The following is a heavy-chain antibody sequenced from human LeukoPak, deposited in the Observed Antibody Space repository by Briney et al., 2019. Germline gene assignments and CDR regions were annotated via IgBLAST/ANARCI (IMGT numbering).Heavy chain of an antibody. Sequence: ASVKVSCKASGYTFTKRGISWLRQAPGQGLEWMGWISADNGKTEYAQKFQGRVTLTTDTSASTVYMELKSLRSDDTAVYYCARDWPAVITDYWGLGTLVIVSS. CDR2: ISADNGKT. J-gene: IGHJ4*02. D-gene: IGHD2/OR15-2a*01. CDR1: GYTFTKRG. CDR3: ARDWPAVITDY. V-gene: IGHV1-18*01.